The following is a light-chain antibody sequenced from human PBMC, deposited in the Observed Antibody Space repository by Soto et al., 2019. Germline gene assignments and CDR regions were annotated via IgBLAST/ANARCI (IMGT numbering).Light chain of an antibody. CDR2: GAS. Sequence: DIQLTQSPSSLSASVGDRVTITCRASQSFDTYLSWFQQKPGKAPKLLIYGASRLQSGVPSRFSGSGTGTLLTLTISSLQPEDCETYYGQQSYSPPRTFGQGTKVDIK. CDR1: QSFDTY. CDR3: QQSYSPPRT. V-gene: IGKV1-39*01. J-gene: IGKJ1*01.